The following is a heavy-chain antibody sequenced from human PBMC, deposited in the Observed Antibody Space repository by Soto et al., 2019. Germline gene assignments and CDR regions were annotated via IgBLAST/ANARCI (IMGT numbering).Heavy chain of an antibody. CDR3: ASVGGSYSSLFDP. CDR1: GGTFSSYA. CDR2: IIPIFGTA. J-gene: IGHJ5*02. V-gene: IGHV1-69*05. Sequence: QVQLVQSGAEVKKPGSSVKVSCKASGGTFSSYAISWVRQAPGQGLEWMGGIIPIFGTANYAQKFQGRVTXTXDXFKSTAYMGLSSLRSEDTAVYYCASVGGSYSSLFDPWGQGTLVTVSS. D-gene: IGHD1-26*01.